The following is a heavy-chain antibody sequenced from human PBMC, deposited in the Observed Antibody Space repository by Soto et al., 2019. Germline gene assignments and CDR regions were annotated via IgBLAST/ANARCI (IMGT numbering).Heavy chain of an antibody. CDR1: GFTFSSYA. D-gene: IGHD3-10*01. V-gene: IGHV3-23*01. CDR2: ISGSGGST. Sequence: PGGSLRLSCAASGFTFSSYAMSWVRQAPGKGLEWVSAISGSGGSTYYADSVKGRFTISRDNSKNTLYLQMNSLRAEDTAVYYRAKEPLWFGDHIRITCCWFDPWGQGTLVTVFS. J-gene: IGHJ5*02. CDR3: AKEPLWFGDHIRITCCWFDP.